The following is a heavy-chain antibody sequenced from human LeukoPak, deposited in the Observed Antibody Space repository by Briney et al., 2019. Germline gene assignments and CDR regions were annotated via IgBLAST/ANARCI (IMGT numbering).Heavy chain of an antibody. V-gene: IGHV3-48*01. CDR3: ALAYYYGSGPDH. CDR1: GFTFSSYR. J-gene: IGHJ4*02. Sequence: GGSLRLSCAASGFTFSSYRMNWVRQAPGRGLEWLSYIGSSSNNIYYADSVEGRFTIYRDNVKNSLYLQMTSLTAKDPAVYYCALAYYYGSGPDHWGQGTLVAVSS. CDR2: IGSSSNNI. D-gene: IGHD3-10*01.